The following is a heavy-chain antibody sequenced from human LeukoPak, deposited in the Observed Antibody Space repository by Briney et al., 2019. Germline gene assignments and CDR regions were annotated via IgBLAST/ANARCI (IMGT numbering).Heavy chain of an antibody. CDR1: GFTFSTYW. V-gene: IGHV3-74*01. Sequence: GGSLRLSCAVSGFTFSTYWMDWVRQVPGKGLVWVSRISSDGRNTAYADSVKGRFTISRDNAKNTMYLQLSSLRAEDTAVYYCAKRGDGGAWYDCWGQGTLVIVSS. D-gene: IGHD5-24*01. CDR3: AKRGDGGAWYDC. CDR2: ISSDGRNT. J-gene: IGHJ5*01.